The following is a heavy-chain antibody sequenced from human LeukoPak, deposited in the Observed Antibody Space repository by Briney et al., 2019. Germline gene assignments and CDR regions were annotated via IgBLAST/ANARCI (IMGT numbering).Heavy chain of an antibody. CDR3: ARGRGTVVTTMDYYYYYGMDV. CDR2: INPNSGGT. D-gene: IGHD4-23*01. J-gene: IGHJ6*02. Sequence: ASVNVSCKASGYTFTGYYMHWVRQAPGQGLEWMGRINPNSGGTNYAQKFQGRVTMTRDTSISTAYMELSRLRSDDTAVYYCARGRGTVVTTMDYYYYYGMDVWGQGTTVTVSS. V-gene: IGHV1-2*06. CDR1: GYTFTGYY.